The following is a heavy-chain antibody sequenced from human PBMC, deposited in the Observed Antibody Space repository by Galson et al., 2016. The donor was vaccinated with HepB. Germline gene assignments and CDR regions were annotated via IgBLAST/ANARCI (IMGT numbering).Heavy chain of an antibody. V-gene: IGHV4-4*02. CDR2: IYNTGTT. CDR3: SRDSGGWYFYY. Sequence: LSLTCAVSGGSISSGNWWSWVRQPPGKGLEWIGYIYNTGTTYYNPSLKSRLTISVDMSKSQFSLKRSSVTAADTAVYYCSRDSGGWYFYYWGQGTLVTVSS. J-gene: IGHJ4*02. CDR1: GGSISSGNW. D-gene: IGHD6-19*01.